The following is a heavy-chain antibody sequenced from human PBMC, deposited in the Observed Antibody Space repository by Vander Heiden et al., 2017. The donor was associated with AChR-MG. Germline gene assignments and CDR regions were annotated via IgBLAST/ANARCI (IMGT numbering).Heavy chain of an antibody. J-gene: IGHJ4*02. Sequence: EVQLVQSGAEVKKPGESLRISCKGSGYSFTNFWIIWVRQMPGKGLEYMGKIDPMDSYTNYSPAFQGHVTISADKSISTAYLQWRSMKASDTAMYYCARSPVAAGPYADWCQGTLVTVSS. CDR3: ARSPVAAGPYAD. V-gene: IGHV5-10-1*03. D-gene: IGHD6-13*01. CDR1: GYSFTNFW. CDR2: IDPMDSYT.